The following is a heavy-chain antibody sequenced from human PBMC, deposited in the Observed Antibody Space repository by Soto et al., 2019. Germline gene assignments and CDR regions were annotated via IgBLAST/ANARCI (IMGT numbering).Heavy chain of an antibody. CDR2: IIPILGIA. D-gene: IGHD3-22*01. CDR3: AASSGYTLVEGADRIMDV. Sequence: QVQLVQSGAEVKKPGSSVKVSCKASGGTFSSYTISWVRQAPGQGLEWMGRIIPILGIANYAQKFQGRVTNNADKSKSTAYKELGSLRSENTYVYYCAASSGYTLVEGADRIMDVWGQGTTVTVSS. V-gene: IGHV1-69*02. J-gene: IGHJ6*02. CDR1: GGTFSSYT.